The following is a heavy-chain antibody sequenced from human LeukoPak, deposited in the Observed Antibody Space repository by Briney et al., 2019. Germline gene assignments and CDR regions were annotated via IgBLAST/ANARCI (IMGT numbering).Heavy chain of an antibody. CDR1: GFTFSVHA. V-gene: IGHV3-30*02. Sequence: PGGSLRLSCATSGFTFSVHAMHWVRQAPGKGLDWVTFIQSDGTNKYYADSVKGRFTISRDNSKNPLYLQMNSLRTEDTAVYHCAKGPYYHETSGNHYFDYWGQGTLVIVSS. CDR2: IQSDGTNK. D-gene: IGHD3-22*01. J-gene: IGHJ4*02. CDR3: AKGPYYHETSGNHYFDY.